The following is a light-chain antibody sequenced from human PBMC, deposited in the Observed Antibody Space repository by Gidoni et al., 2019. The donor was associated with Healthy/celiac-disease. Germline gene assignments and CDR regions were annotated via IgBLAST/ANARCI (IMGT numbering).Light chain of an antibody. CDR1: QGIS. CDR2: AAS. J-gene: IGKJ3*01. Sequence: DIQMTQSPSSLSASVGDRVTITCRASQGISKPGKVPKLLIYAASTLQSGVPSRFSGSGSGTDFTLTISSLQTEDVATYYCQKYNSAPFTFXPXTKVDIK. CDR3: QKYNSAPFT. V-gene: IGKV1-27*01.